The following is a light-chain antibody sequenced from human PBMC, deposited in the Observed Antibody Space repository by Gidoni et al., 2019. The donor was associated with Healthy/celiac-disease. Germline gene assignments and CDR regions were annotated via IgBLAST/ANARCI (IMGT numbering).Light chain of an antibody. Sequence: SYELTQPPSVSVSPGQTASITCSGDKLGDKYACWYQQKPGQSPVLVIYQDSERPSGIPERFSGSNSGNTATLTISGTQAMDEADYYCQAWDSSTANVVFGGGTKLTVL. CDR3: QAWDSSTANVV. V-gene: IGLV3-1*01. CDR1: KLGDKY. J-gene: IGLJ2*01. CDR2: QDS.